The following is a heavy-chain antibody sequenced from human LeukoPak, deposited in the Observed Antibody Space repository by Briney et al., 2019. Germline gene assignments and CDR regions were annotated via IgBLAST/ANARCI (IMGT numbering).Heavy chain of an antibody. CDR3: ARGGPYYDFWSGYSTFDP. J-gene: IGHJ5*02. Sequence: PSETLSLTCAVYGGSFSGYYWSWIRQPPGKGLEWIGEINHSGSTNYNPSLKSRVTISVDTSKNQFSLKLSSVTAADTAVYYCARGGPYYDFWSGYSTFDPWGQGTLVTVSS. D-gene: IGHD3-3*01. CDR1: GGSFSGYY. V-gene: IGHV4-34*01. CDR2: INHSGST.